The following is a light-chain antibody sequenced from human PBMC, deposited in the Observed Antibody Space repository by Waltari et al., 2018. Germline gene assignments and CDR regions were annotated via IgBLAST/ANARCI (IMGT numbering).Light chain of an antibody. V-gene: IGKV1-39*01. CDR1: QSINHY. J-gene: IGKJ2*01. CDR2: TAS. Sequence: DIQMTQSPSSLSASIGDRVTITCRASQSINHYLCWYQQKPGQAPKLLIYTASTLDDGVPSRFSGSGSGTEFTLTISSLQPEDFATYYRQQIHSLPTTFGQGTKL. CDR3: QQIHSLPTT.